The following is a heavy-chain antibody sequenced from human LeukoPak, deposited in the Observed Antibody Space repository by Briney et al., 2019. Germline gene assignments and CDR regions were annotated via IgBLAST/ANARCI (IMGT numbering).Heavy chain of an antibody. J-gene: IGHJ4*02. V-gene: IGHV3-23*01. CDR2: ISDSGGST. D-gene: IGHD2-2*02. CDR3: AKTLDRIVVVPAAIRPKGDY. Sequence: GGSLRLSCAASGFTFSSSAMTWVRQAPGRGLEWVSVISDSGGSTYYADSVKGRFTISRDNSKNTLYLQMNSLRAEDTAVYYCAKTLDRIVVVPAAIRPKGDYWGQGTLVTVSS. CDR1: GFTFSSSA.